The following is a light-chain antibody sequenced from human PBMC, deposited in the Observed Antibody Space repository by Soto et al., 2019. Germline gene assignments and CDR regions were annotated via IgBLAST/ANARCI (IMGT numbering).Light chain of an antibody. CDR3: QQYGSSPLT. V-gene: IGKV3-20*01. Sequence: EIVLTQSPGTLSLSPGERATLSCRASQSVNNNYLAWYQQKPGQAPRLLIYGASRRATGIPDRFSGSGSGTDFTLTISRLEPEDFAVYSCQQYGSSPLTFGGGNTVGIK. CDR1: QSVNNNY. J-gene: IGKJ4*01. CDR2: GAS.